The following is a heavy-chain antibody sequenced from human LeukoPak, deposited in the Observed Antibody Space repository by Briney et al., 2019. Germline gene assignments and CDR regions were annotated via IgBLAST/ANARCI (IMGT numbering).Heavy chain of an antibody. CDR3: ARDEGSSSWYGGLDY. Sequence: PGGSPRLSCAASGFTFSTYSMTWVRQAPGKGLEWVSSINSRGNYIYYADSVKGRFTISRDNAKNSLYLQMSSLRAEDTAVYYCARDEGSSSWYGGLDYWGQGGLVTVSS. J-gene: IGHJ4*02. V-gene: IGHV3-21*01. D-gene: IGHD6-13*01. CDR2: INSRGNYI. CDR1: GFTFSTYS.